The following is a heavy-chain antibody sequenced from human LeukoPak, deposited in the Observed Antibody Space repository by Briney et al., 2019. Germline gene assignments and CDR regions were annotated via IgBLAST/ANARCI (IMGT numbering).Heavy chain of an antibody. J-gene: IGHJ5*02. D-gene: IGHD2-2*01. CDR3: ALLGYCSSTSCYRFDP. Sequence: ASVKVSCKASGYTFTGYYMHWVRQAPGQGLEWMGWINPNSGGTNYAQKFQGRVTMTRDTSISTAYMELSRLRSDDTAVYYCALLGYCSSTSCYRFDPWGRGTLVTVSS. V-gene: IGHV1-2*02. CDR2: INPNSGGT. CDR1: GYTFTGYY.